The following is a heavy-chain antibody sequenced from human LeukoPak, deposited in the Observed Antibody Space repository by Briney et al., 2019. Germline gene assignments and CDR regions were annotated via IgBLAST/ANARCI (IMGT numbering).Heavy chain of an antibody. CDR2: IIPIFGTA. D-gene: IGHD2-2*01. J-gene: IGHJ6*02. CDR3: ASTGGGCSSTSCYADYYYYYGMDV. V-gene: IGHV1-69*13. Sequence: SVKVSCKASGGTFSSYAVSWVRQAPGQGLEWMGGIIPIFGTANYAQKFQGRVTITADESTSTAYMELSSLRSEDTAVYYCASTGGGCSSTSCYADYYYYYGMDVWGQGTTVTVSS. CDR1: GGTFSSYA.